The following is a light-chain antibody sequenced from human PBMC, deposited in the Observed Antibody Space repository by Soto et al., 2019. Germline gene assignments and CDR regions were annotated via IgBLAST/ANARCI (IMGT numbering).Light chain of an antibody. Sequence: QSVLTQPASVSGSPGQSITISCTGTHSDAGSYNFVSWYQQHPGKAPKVIIYEVSERPSGVSDRFSGSKSGNTASLMISGLQAEDEADYYCCSYAGSTTQTYVFGSGTKVT. CDR1: HSDAGSYNF. J-gene: IGLJ1*01. CDR3: CSYAGSTTQTYV. CDR2: EVS. V-gene: IGLV2-23*02.